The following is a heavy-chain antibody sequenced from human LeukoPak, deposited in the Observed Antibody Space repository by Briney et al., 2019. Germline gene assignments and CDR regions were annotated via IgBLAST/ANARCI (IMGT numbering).Heavy chain of an antibody. D-gene: IGHD6-19*01. V-gene: IGHV4-34*01. CDR2: INHSGST. J-gene: IGHJ4*01. CDR1: GGSFSGYY. Sequence: PSETLSLTCAVYGGSFSGYYWSWIRQPPGKGLEWIGEINHSGSTNYNPSLKSRVTISVDTSKNQFSLKLSSVTAADTAVYYCARGQYSSGQKGDYFDYWGQEPWSPSPQ. CDR3: ARGQYSSGQKGDYFDY.